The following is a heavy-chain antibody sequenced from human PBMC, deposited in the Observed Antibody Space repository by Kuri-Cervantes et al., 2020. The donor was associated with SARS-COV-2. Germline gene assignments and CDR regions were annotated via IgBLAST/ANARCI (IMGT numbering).Heavy chain of an antibody. Sequence: ASVKVSCKASGYTFTGYYMHWVRQAPGQGLEWMGWINPNSGGTNYAQKFQGRVTMTRDTSISTAYMELSRLRSDDTAVYYCAKGPTFGVVETYYYYMDVWGKGTTVTVSS. V-gene: IGHV1-2*02. CDR2: INPNSGGT. D-gene: IGHD3-3*01. CDR1: GYTFTGYY. CDR3: AKGPTFGVVETYYYYMDV. J-gene: IGHJ6*03.